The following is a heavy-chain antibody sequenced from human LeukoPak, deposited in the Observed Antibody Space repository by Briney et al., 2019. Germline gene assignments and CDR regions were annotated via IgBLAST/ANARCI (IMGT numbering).Heavy chain of an antibody. CDR2: ISYDGSNK. CDR3: VWDYYYYMDV. CDR1: GFTFSSYA. Sequence: PGRSLRLSCAASGFTFSSYAMHWVRQAPGKGLEWVAVISYDGSNKYYADSVKGRFTISRDNSKNTLYLQMNSLRAEDTAVYYCVWDYYYYMDVWGKGTTVTVSS. V-gene: IGHV3-30-3*01. J-gene: IGHJ6*03.